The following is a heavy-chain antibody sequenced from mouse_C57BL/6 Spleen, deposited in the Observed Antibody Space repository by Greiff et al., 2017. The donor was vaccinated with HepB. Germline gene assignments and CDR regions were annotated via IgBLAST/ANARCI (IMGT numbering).Heavy chain of an antibody. Sequence: QVQLQQPGAELVMPGASVKLSCKASGYTFTSYWMHWVKQRPGQGLEWIGEIDPSDSYTNYNQKFKGKSTLTVDKSSSTAYMQLSSLTSEDSAVYYCARSLSYYGNPYYYAMDYWGQGTSVTVSS. CDR2: IDPSDSYT. V-gene: IGHV1-69*01. CDR3: ARSLSYYGNPYYYAMDY. CDR1: GYTFTSYW. D-gene: IGHD2-10*01. J-gene: IGHJ4*01.